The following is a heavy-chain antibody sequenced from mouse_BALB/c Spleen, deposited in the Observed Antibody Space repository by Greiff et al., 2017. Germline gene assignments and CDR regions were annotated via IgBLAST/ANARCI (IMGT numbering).Heavy chain of an antibody. CDR3: ARAGSSYYFDY. J-gene: IGHJ2*01. CDR2: ISSGGSYT. D-gene: IGHD1-1*01. CDR1: GFTFSSYA. V-gene: IGHV5-9-4*01. Sequence: VQLKESGGGLVKPGGSLKLSCAASGFTFSSYAMSWVRQSPEKRLEWVAEISSGGSYTYYPDTVTGRFTISRDNAKNTLYLEMSSLRSEDTAMYYCARAGSSYYFDYWGQGTTLTVSS.